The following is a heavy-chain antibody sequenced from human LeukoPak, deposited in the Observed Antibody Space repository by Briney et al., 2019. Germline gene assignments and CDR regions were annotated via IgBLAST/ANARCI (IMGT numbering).Heavy chain of an antibody. Sequence: GGSLRLSCAASGFTVSSSYMSWVRQAPGKGLEWVASINQDESAKFYVDSVKGRFTISRDNAKNSLFLQMNSLRAEDTAFYYCAKLLCDATIYDFWGHGALVTVSS. D-gene: IGHD5-24*01. CDR3: AKLLCDATIYDF. J-gene: IGHJ4*01. CDR1: GFTVSSSY. V-gene: IGHV3-7*01. CDR2: INQDESAK.